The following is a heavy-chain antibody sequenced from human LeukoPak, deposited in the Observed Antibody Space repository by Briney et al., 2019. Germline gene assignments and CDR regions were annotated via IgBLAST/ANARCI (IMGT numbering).Heavy chain of an antibody. V-gene: IGHV3-74*01. D-gene: IGHD3-10*01. J-gene: IGHJ4*02. Sequence: GGSLRLSCAASGFTFSYYWMPWVRQAPGKGLVWVSRIDSDGSSTSYADSVKGRFTISRDNAKNTLYLQMNTLRAEDTAAYYCARDGFGGFDYWGQGTLVTVSS. CDR1: GFTFSYYW. CDR3: ARDGFGGFDY. CDR2: IDSDGSST.